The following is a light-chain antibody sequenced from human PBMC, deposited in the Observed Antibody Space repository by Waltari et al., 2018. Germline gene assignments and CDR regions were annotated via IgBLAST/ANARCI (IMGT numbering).Light chain of an antibody. CDR3: SSFSGTATEVI. Sequence: QSALPQPASVAGSPCQAIPISCIGPRSGSRGYDPVSWYPQHPDKVPQLLLHDVTNRPSGISDRFSGSKSGNTAALTISGLQAEDEADYYCSSFSGTATEVIFGGGTRLTVL. J-gene: IGLJ2*01. CDR1: RSGSRGYDP. CDR2: DVT. V-gene: IGLV2-14*03.